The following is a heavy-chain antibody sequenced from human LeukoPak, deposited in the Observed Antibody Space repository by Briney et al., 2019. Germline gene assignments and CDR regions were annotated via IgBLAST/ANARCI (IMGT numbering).Heavy chain of an antibody. V-gene: IGHV4-61*08. D-gene: IGHD4-17*01. J-gene: IGHJ4*02. CDR2: IYYTGST. Sequence: SETLSLTCAVSGGSISSGGYSWSWIRQPPGKGLEWIGFIYYTGSTNYNPSLQSRVTISIDTPKNQFSLRLNSVTAADTAVYYCARDAYGDFDYWGQGIMVTVSS. CDR1: GGSISSGGYS. CDR3: ARDAYGDFDY.